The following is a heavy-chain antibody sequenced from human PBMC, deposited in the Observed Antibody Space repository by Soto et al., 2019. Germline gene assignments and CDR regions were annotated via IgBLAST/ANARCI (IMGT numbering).Heavy chain of an antibody. V-gene: IGHV4-59*01. CDR1: GDSINSSY. J-gene: IGHJ3*02. CDR3: ARTYDNSGPNSGGYAFDI. CDR2: FYKSGTT. D-gene: IGHD3-22*01. Sequence: QVQLQESGPGLVKPSETLSFTCTVSGDSINSSYWSWIRQPPGKGLEWIAYFYKSGTTNYNPSLKSRVTISVDTSKNQFSLKLSSVTAADTAVYYCARTYDNSGPNSGGYAFDIWGQGTMLTVSS.